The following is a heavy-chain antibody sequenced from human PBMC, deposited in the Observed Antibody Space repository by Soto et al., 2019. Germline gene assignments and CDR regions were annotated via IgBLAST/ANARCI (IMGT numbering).Heavy chain of an antibody. V-gene: IGHV4-59*01. D-gene: IGHD6-13*01. Sequence: QVQLQESGPGLVKPSETLSLTCTVSVGSISSYYWSWIRQPPGKGLEWIGYIDYSGSTNYNPSLKSRVTISVDPSKNQFSLKLSSVTAADTAVYYWARDPGAAAGYYGMDVGGQGTTVTVSS. CDR2: IDYSGST. CDR3: ARDPGAAAGYYGMDV. J-gene: IGHJ6*02. CDR1: VGSISSYY.